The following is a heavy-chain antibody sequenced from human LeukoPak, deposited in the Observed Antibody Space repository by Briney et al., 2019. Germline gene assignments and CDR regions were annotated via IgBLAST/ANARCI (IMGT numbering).Heavy chain of an antibody. CDR3: VSEPTYYDILTGTLS. CDR2: IYYSGST. CDR1: GGSISSGDYY. J-gene: IGHJ4*02. D-gene: IGHD3-9*01. V-gene: IGHV4-30-4*01. Sequence: SETLSLTCTVSGGSISSGDYYWSWIRQPPGKGLEWIGYIYYSGSTYYNPSLKSRVTISVDTSKTQFSLKLSFVTAADTAVYYCVSEPTYYDILTGTLSWGQGTLVTVSS.